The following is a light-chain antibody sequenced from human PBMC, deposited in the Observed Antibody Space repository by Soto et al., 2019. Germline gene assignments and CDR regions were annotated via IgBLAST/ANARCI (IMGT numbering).Light chain of an antibody. CDR3: SSYTSRSTPV. CDR2: EVS. CDR1: SSDVGTYKY. V-gene: IGLV2-14*01. J-gene: IGLJ2*01. Sequence: QSVLTPPASVSGSPGQSITICCTGTSSDVGTYKYVSWYQQLPGKAPKLMIYEVSNRPSGVSNRFSGSKSGNTASLTISELQAEDEADYYCSSYTSRSTPVFGGGTQLTVL.